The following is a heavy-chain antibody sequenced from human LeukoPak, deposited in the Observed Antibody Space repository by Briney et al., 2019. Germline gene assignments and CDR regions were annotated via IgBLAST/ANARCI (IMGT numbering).Heavy chain of an antibody. J-gene: IGHJ3*02. CDR1: GGSFSGYY. CDR2: INHSGST. V-gene: IGHV4-34*01. D-gene: IGHD3-22*01. Sequence: TSETLSLTCAVYGGSFSGYYWSWIRQPPGKGLEWIGEINHSGSTNYNPSLKSRVTISVDTSKNQFSLKLSSVTAADTAVYYCARSSSGSGYSFAFDIWGQGTMVTVSS. CDR3: ARSSSGSGYSFAFDI.